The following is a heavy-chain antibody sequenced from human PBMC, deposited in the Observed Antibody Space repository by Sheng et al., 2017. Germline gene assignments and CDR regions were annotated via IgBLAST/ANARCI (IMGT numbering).Heavy chain of an antibody. CDR1: GGTFSSYT. J-gene: IGHJ6*03. CDR3: ARVRTTGTTDYYYYMDV. Sequence: QVQLVQSGAEVKKPGSSVKVSCKASGGTFSSYTISWVRQAPGQGLEWMGRIIPILGIANYAQKFQGRVTITADKSTSTAYMELSSLRSEDTAVYYCARVRTTGTTDYYYYMDVWGKGTTVTVSS. CDR2: IIPILGIA. D-gene: IGHD1-1*01. V-gene: IGHV1-69*02.